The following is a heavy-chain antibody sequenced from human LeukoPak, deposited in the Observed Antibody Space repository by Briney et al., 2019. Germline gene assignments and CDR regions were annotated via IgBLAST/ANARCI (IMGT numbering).Heavy chain of an antibody. J-gene: IGHJ4*02. V-gene: IGHV3-23*01. Sequence: PGGSLRLSCAASGFTFSSYAMSWVRQAPGKGLEWVSAISGSGGSTYYADSVKGRFTISRDSSKNTLYLQMNSLRAEDTAIYYCAKVGYYGSGSYFFPSDYWGQGTLVTVSS. D-gene: IGHD3-10*01. CDR2: ISGSGGST. CDR1: GFTFSSYA. CDR3: AKVGYYGSGSYFFPSDY.